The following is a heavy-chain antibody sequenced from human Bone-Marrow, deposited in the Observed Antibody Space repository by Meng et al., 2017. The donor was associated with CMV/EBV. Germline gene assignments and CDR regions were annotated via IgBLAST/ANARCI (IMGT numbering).Heavy chain of an antibody. CDR2: ISYDGSNK. CDR1: GFTFSSYA. CDR3: ARDGGLPDAFDI. V-gene: IGHV3-30*04. D-gene: IGHD3-3*01. Sequence: GESLKISCAASGFTFSSYAMHWVRQAPGKGLEWVAVISYDGSNKYYADSVKGRFTISRDNSINTVYLQMNSLRAEDTAVYYCARDGGLPDAFDIWGQGTMVTVSS. J-gene: IGHJ3*02.